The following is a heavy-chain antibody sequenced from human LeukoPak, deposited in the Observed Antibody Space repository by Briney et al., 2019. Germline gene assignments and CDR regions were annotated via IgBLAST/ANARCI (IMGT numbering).Heavy chain of an antibody. J-gene: IGHJ4*02. CDR3: ARGVDYSKIFDY. D-gene: IGHD4-11*01. V-gene: IGHV1-69*13. CDR2: IIPIFGTA. CDR1: GGTFSSYA. Sequence: ASVKVSCKASGGTFSSYAISWVRQAPGQGLEWMGGIIPIFGTANYAQKFQGRVTITADESTSTAYMELSRLRSDDTAVYYCARGVDYSKIFDYWGQGTLVTVSS.